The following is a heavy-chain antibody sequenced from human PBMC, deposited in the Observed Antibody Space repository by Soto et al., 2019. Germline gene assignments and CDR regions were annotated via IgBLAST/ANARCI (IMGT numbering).Heavy chain of an antibody. D-gene: IGHD1-26*01. V-gene: IGHV3-23*01. Sequence: EVQLLGSGGGLIQPGGSLRLSCSASGFSFSSYAMMWVRQAPGKGLEWVSVISGRRGSSYFADSAKGRFTISRDNSKNMLYLEMNSLRAEDTAIYFCAKGSIEYSASVDYWGQGTLVIVSS. CDR2: ISGRRGSS. J-gene: IGHJ4*02. CDR3: AKGSIEYSASVDY. CDR1: GFSFSSYA.